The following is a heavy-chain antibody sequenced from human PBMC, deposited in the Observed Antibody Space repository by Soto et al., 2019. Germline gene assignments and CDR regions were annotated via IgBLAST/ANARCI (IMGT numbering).Heavy chain of an antibody. D-gene: IGHD3-22*01. Sequence: SETLSLTCAVSGGSISSSNWWSWVRQPPGKGLEWIGYIYYSGSTYYNPSLKSRVTISVDTSKNQFSLKLSSVTAADTAVYYCARGRSGYLNLYYYYGMDVWGQGTTVTVSS. J-gene: IGHJ6*02. CDR2: IYYSGST. V-gene: IGHV4-4*02. CDR3: ARGRSGYLNLYYYYGMDV. CDR1: GGSISSSNW.